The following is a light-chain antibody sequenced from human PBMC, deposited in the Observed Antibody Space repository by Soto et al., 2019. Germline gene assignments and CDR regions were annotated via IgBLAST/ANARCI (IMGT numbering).Light chain of an antibody. CDR1: SSNIENNY. CDR3: GTWDSSLSAVV. CDR2: DNN. Sequence: QSVLTQPPSVSAAPGQKVTISCSGRSSNIENNYVSWYQQLPGTAPKLLIYDNNKRSSGIPDRFSGSKSGTSATLGITGLQTGDEADYYCGTWDSSLSAVVFGGGTKLTVL. V-gene: IGLV1-51*01. J-gene: IGLJ2*01.